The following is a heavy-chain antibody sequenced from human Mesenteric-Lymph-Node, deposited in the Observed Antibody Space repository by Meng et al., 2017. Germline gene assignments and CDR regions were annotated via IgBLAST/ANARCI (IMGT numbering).Heavy chain of an antibody. J-gene: IGHJ5*02. CDR2: ISHSGNA. CDR3: ARHGGYYQDL. Sequence: QVSLPGSGPGLVGASGTLSLTCAVFVGSISSNSYGSWVGKPTGKGLEWIGQISHSGNAYYIPSLKSRLTMSVDWSKRQLSLWLTSVTAADTAVYYCARHGGYYQDLWGQGTLVTVSS. CDR1: VGSISSNSY. V-gene: IGHV4-4*02. D-gene: IGHD4-23*01.